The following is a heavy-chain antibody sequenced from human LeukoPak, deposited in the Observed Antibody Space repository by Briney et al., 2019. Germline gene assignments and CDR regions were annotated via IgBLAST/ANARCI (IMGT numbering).Heavy chain of an antibody. CDR2: ISGSGGST. J-gene: IGHJ4*02. D-gene: IGHD3-22*01. V-gene: IGHV3-23*01. Sequence: GGSLRLSCAASGFTFSSYAMSWVRQAPGKGLEWVSAISGSGGSTYYADSVKGRFTISRDNSKNTLYLQMNSLRAEDTAVYYCAKDCKYYYDSSGYPYYFDYWGQGTLVTVSS. CDR3: AKDCKYYYDSSGYPYYFDY. CDR1: GFTFSSYA.